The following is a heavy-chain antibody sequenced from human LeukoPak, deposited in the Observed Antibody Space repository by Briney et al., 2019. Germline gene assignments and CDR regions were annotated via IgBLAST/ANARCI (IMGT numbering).Heavy chain of an antibody. V-gene: IGHV1-2*02. CDR2: INPNSGGT. CDR3: ATGGYSSGWPRNNWFDP. CDR1: GYTFTGYY. D-gene: IGHD6-19*01. Sequence: ASVKVSCKASGYTFTGYYMHWVRQAPGQGLEWMGWINPNSGGTSYAQKFQGRITMTRDTSISTAYMELSRLRSDDTAVYYCATGGYSSGWPRNNWFDPWGQGTLVTVSS. J-gene: IGHJ5*02.